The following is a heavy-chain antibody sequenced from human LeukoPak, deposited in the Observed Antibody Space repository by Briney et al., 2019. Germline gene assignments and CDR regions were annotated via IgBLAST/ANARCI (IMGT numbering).Heavy chain of an antibody. CDR2: IIPILGIA. V-gene: IGHV1-69*04. J-gene: IGHJ4*02. D-gene: IGHD5-18*01. Sequence: SVKVSCKVSGGTFSSYAISWVRQAPGQGLEWMGRIIPILGIANYAQKFQGRGTITADKSTSTAYMELSSLRSEDTAVYYCARVDTAMVTDYWGQGTLVTVSS. CDR1: GGTFSSYA. CDR3: ARVDTAMVTDY.